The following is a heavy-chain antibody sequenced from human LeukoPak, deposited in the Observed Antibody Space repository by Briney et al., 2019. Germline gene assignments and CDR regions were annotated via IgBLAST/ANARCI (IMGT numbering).Heavy chain of an antibody. V-gene: IGHV3-74*01. Sequence: GGSLRLSCAGSGLTFSSYWMHWVRQAPGKGLVWVSRIKGDGSSTSYADSVKGRFTISRDNAKNTLYLQMNSLRAEDTAVYYCARVTAYYGSGISDYWGQGTLVTVSS. CDR3: ARVTAYYGSGISDY. J-gene: IGHJ4*02. CDR2: IKGDGSST. CDR1: GLTFSSYW. D-gene: IGHD3-10*01.